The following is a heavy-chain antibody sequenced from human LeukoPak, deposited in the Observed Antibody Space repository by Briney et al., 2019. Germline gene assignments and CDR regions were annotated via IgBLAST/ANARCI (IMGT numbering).Heavy chain of an antibody. CDR3: ATSVGYHGSKNAFDV. CDR1: GGSISSYF. Sequence: PSETLSLTCSVSGGSISSYFWTWIRQPPGKRLEWIGNTHYGGSTNYNPSLKGRVSISLDTSKNGFSLELTSVTAADTAVYYCATSVGYHGSKNAFDVWGLGTMVTVPS. CDR2: THYGGST. V-gene: IGHV4-59*08. J-gene: IGHJ3*01. D-gene: IGHD2-15*01.